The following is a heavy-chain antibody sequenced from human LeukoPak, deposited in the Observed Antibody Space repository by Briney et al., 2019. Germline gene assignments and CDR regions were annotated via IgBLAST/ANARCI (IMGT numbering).Heavy chain of an antibody. CDR2: IASSGGST. CDR3: AKSLPGSGSYDY. V-gene: IGHV3-23*01. CDR1: GFTFSSCA. J-gene: IGHJ4*02. D-gene: IGHD3-10*01. Sequence: PGGSLRLSCAASGFTFSSCAMSWVRQAPGKGLEWVSTIASSGGSTYYADSVKGRFTISRDNSKNTLYLQMNSLRAEDAAIYYSAKSLPGSGSYDYWGQGTLVTVSS.